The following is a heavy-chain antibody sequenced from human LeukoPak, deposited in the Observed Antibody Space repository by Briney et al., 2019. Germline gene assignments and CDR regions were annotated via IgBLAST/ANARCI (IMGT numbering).Heavy chain of an antibody. CDR1: GFIFSSYG. CDR3: ARVSSSWSIDY. J-gene: IGHJ4*02. Sequence: PGGSLRLSCVTSGFIFSSYGIHWVRQAPGKGLEWVAWHFTSNEYYAESVRGRFTMSRDNSKSTLYLQMDSLRVEDTAVYYCARVSSSWSIDYWGQGTLVTVSS. CDR2: WHFTSNE. D-gene: IGHD6-13*01. V-gene: IGHV3-33*01.